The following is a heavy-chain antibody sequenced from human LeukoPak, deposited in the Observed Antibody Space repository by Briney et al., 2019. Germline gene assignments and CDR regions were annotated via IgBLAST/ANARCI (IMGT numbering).Heavy chain of an antibody. CDR3: ASWTILWTNY. J-gene: IGHJ4*02. V-gene: IGHV4-39*01. D-gene: IGHD3-3*01. CDR1: GGSISSSSYY. Sequence: SETLSLTCTVSGGSISSSSYYWGWIRQPPGKGLEWIGSIYYSGSTYYNPSLKSRVTISVDTSKNQFSLKLSSVTAADTAVYYCASWTILWTNYWGQGTLVTVSS. CDR2: IYYSGST.